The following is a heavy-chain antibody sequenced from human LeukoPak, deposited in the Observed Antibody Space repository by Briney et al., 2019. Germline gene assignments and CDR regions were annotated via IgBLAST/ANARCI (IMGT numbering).Heavy chain of an antibody. CDR1: GGTFSSYA. V-gene: IGHV1-8*02. CDR2: MNPNSGNT. CDR3: ARVGTGSSWYGLVNYYYGMDV. D-gene: IGHD6-13*01. Sequence: ASVKVSCKASGGTFSSYAINWVRQATGQGLEWMGWMNPNSGNTGYAQKFQGRVTMTRNTSISTAYMELSSLRSEDTAVYYCARVGTGSSWYGLVNYYYGMDVWGQGTTVTVAS. J-gene: IGHJ6*02.